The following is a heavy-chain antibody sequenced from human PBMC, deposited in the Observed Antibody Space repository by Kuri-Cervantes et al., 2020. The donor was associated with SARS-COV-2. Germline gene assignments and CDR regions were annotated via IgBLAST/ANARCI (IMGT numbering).Heavy chain of an antibody. D-gene: IGHD2-2*01. Sequence: GESLKISCKTSGYSFTSYWIGWVRQMPGKGLEWMGIIYPGDSDTRYSPSLQGQVTISADKSISTAYLQWSSLKASDTAVYYCAIRIGYCSSTSCAHTRYSSSWAYWYFDLWGRGTLVTVSS. CDR1: GYSFTSYW. CDR2: IYPGDSDT. J-gene: IGHJ2*01. CDR3: AIRIGYCSSTSCAHTRYSSSWAYWYFDL. V-gene: IGHV5-51*01.